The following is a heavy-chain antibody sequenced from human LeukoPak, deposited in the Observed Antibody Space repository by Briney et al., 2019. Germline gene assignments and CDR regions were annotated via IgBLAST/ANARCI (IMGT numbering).Heavy chain of an antibody. D-gene: IGHD3-22*01. CDR1: GYTFNSYG. V-gene: IGHV1-18*01. CDR3: ARDIYYYDSYYLDY. CDR2: ISVYNGNT. J-gene: IGHJ4*02. Sequence: WASVKVSCKASGYTFNSYGISWVRQAPGQGLEWMGWISVYNGNTNYAQKLQGRVTMTADTSTSTAFMELRSLRSDDTAVYYCARDIYYYDSYYLDYWGQGTLVTVSS.